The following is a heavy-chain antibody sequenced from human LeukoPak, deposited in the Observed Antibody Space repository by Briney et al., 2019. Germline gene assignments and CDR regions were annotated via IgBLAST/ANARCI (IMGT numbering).Heavy chain of an antibody. CDR3: ARVLNGDSLLDY. D-gene: IGHD4-17*01. J-gene: IGHJ4*02. CDR1: GGSFSGYY. CDR2: INHSGST. Sequence: SETLSLTCAVYGGSFSGYYWSWIRQPPGKGLEWIGEINHSGSTNYNPSLKSRVTISVDTSKNQFSLKLSSVTAADTAVYYCARVLNGDSLLDYWGQGTLVTVSS. V-gene: IGHV4-34*01.